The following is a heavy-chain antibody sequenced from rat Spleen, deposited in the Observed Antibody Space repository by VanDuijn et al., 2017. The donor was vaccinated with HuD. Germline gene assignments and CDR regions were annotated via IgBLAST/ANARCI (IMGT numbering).Heavy chain of an antibody. Sequence: EVQLVESGGGLVQPGRSLKLSCAAPGFTFSNYDMAWVRQAPGKGLEWVASITNTGGSTYYPDSVKGRFTISRDNAKSTLYLQMNSLRSEDTATYYCTREDFWGPGTMVTVSS. CDR3: TREDF. V-gene: IGHV5-31*01. CDR2: ITNTGGST. J-gene: IGHJ1*01. CDR1: GFTFSNYD.